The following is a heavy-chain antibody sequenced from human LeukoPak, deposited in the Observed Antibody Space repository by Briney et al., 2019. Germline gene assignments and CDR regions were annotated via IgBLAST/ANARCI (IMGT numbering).Heavy chain of an antibody. CDR2: ISGDGATT. CDR1: GFTFDDYA. V-gene: IGHV3-43*02. J-gene: IGHJ4*02. Sequence: GGSLRPSCAVSGFTFDDYAMHWVRQAPGKGLEWVSLISGDGATTYYADFVKGRFTISRDNSKNSLYLQMNSLRTEDTALYYCAKTPPSYGRWGQGTLVTVSS. D-gene: IGHD1-14*01. CDR3: AKTPPSYGR.